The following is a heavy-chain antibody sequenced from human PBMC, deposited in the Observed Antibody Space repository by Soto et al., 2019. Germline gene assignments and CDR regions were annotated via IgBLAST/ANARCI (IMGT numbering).Heavy chain of an antibody. J-gene: IGHJ3*01. Sequence: QVKLLESGPGLVKPSQTLSLTCTVSGGSISSGDYYWSWIRQPPGKGLEWIGYIYYSGSTYYSPSLKSRVTISVNTPTNQFSLNLSSVTAADTAVYYCAREGPNCGGDHAGCFDLWGQGTMVTVSS. V-gene: IGHV4-30-4*01. CDR3: AREGPNCGGDHAGCFDL. CDR1: GGSISSGDYY. D-gene: IGHD2-21*02. CDR2: IYYSGST.